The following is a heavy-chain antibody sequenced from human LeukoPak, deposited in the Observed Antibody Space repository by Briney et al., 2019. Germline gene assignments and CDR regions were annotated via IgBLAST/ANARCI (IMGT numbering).Heavy chain of an antibody. J-gene: IGHJ3*02. CDR2: INLDGSAP. CDR1: GFSLSTYW. D-gene: IGHD5-12*01. Sequence: GGSLRLSCAASGFSLSTYWMHWVRQAPGKGLVWVSRINLDGSAPTHADSVKGRFTISRDNAKNTLYLQMSSLRAEDTAVYYCAREVATNDDAFDIWGQGTMVTVSS. V-gene: IGHV3-74*01. CDR3: AREVATNDDAFDI.